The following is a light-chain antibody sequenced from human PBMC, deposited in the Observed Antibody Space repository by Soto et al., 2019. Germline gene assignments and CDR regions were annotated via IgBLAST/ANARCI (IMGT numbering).Light chain of an antibody. Sequence: QSVLAQPASVSGSPGQSITISCTGTTSDIAGYNYVSWYQQHPGKAPKLLIYEVTSRASGVSHRFSGSKSGNTAPLTISGLQAEDEAEYYCNSYASASFYVFGTGTRVTVL. CDR2: EVT. J-gene: IGLJ1*01. CDR3: NSYASASFYV. CDR1: TSDIAGYNY. V-gene: IGLV2-14*01.